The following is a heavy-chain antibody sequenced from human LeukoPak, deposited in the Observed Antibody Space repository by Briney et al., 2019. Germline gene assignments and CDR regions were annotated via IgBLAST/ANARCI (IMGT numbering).Heavy chain of an antibody. CDR3: ARLPLLWFGEFEKYSYYGMDV. CDR1: GASISSYY. CDR2: IYYSGST. V-gene: IGHV4-59*08. J-gene: IGHJ6*02. D-gene: IGHD3-10*01. Sequence: SETLSLTCTVSGASISSYYWSWIRQPPGKGLEWIGYIYYSGSTNYNPALKSRVTISVDTSKTQFSLKLSSVTAADTAVYYCARLPLLWFGEFEKYSYYGMDVWGQGTTVTVSS.